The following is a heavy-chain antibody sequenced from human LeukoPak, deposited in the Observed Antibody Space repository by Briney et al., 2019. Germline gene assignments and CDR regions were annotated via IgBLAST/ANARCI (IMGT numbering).Heavy chain of an antibody. CDR3: ARIVRYYDSSGYYYYFDY. D-gene: IGHD3-22*01. CDR1: GFSLSTSGMC. CDR2: IDWDDDK. Sequence: SGPALVKPTQTLTLTCTFSGFSLSTSGMCVSWIRQPPGKALEWLARIDWDDDKYCSTSLKTRLTISKDTSKNQVVLTMTNMDPVDTATYYCARIVRYYDSSGYYYYFDYWGQGTLVTVSS. V-gene: IGHV2-70*11. J-gene: IGHJ4*02.